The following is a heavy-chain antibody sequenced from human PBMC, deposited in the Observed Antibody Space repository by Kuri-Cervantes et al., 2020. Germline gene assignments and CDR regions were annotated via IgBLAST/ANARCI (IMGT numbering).Heavy chain of an antibody. CDR2: IYHSGST. D-gene: IGHD3-10*01. Sequence: LRLSCAVSGGSISSGGYSWSWIRQPPGKGLEWIGYIYHSGSTYYNPSLKSRVTISVDRSKNQFSLKLSSVTAADTAVYYCARNNYYGSGSYYNHPWFDPWVQGTLVTVSS. J-gene: IGHJ5*02. CDR1: GGSISSGGYS. CDR3: ARNNYYGSGSYYNHPWFDP. V-gene: IGHV4-30-2*01.